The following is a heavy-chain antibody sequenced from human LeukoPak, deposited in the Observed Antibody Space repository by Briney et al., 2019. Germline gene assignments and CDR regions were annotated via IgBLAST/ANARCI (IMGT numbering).Heavy chain of an antibody. D-gene: IGHD2-2*01. V-gene: IGHV4-39*01. J-gene: IGHJ5*02. CDR2: IYYSGST. CDR3: ARHEGHYCSSTSCYLGWFDP. CDR1: GGSISGSSYY. Sequence: SETLSLTCTVSGGSISGSSYYWGWIRQPPGKGLEWIGSIYYSGSTYYNPSLKSRVTISVDTSKNQFSLKLSSVTAADTAVYYCARHEGHYCSSTSCYLGWFDPWGQGTLVTVSS.